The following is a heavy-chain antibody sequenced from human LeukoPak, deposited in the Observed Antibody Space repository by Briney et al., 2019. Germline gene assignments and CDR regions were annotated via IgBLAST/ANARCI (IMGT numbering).Heavy chain of an antibody. J-gene: IGHJ4*02. CDR2: ISSSSSHI. Sequence: GGSLRLSCAASGFTFSSYSMNWVRQAPGKGLEWVSYISSSSSHIYYADSMKGRITISRDNAKNSLYLQMNSLRAEDTAVYYCASLGGAYGGNLDYWGQGTLVTVSS. CDR3: ASLGGAYGGNLDY. V-gene: IGHV3-21*05. D-gene: IGHD4-23*01. CDR1: GFTFSSYS.